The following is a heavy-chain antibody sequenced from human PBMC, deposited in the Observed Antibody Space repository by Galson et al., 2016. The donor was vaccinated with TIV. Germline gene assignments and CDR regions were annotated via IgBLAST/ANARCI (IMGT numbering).Heavy chain of an antibody. J-gene: IGHJ4*02. CDR1: GYDFTKYY. CDR2: VNPRDGGT. D-gene: IGHD3-10*01. V-gene: IGHV1-46*01. Sequence: SVKVSCKASGYDFTKYYIHWMRQAPGQGLEWVGIVNPRDGGTVFAEKFQRRLIMTRDTSTSIVYMELKSLLSEDTAMYYCVAYGSGGIDYWGQGTLLTVSS. CDR3: VAYGSGGIDY.